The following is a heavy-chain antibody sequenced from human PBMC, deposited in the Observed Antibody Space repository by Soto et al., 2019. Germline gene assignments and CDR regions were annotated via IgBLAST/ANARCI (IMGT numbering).Heavy chain of an antibody. V-gene: IGHV1-3*01. CDR1: GYTSTNYG. D-gene: IGHD2-2*01. CDR3: ANDIIVISGAKGLDY. Sequence: QVQLVQSGTEVMKPGASVKVSCKASGYTSTNYGMHWVRQAPGQRLEWMGWINAGSGNTKYSQKFQGRITITRDTSASTGYMELSSLRSEDTAVYYCANDIIVISGAKGLDYWGQGALVTVSS. J-gene: IGHJ4*02. CDR2: INAGSGNT.